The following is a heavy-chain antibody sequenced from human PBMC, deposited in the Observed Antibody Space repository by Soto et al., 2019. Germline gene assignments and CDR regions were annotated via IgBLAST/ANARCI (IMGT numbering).Heavy chain of an antibody. CDR3: ARALPYSSSGDS. V-gene: IGHV1-18*01. D-gene: IGHD6-13*01. CDR1: GYTFISHD. CDR2: ISASNGNT. Sequence: ASVKVSCKASGYTFISHDVNWVRQATGQGLEWMGWISASNGNTYHGQKFQGRVTMTTDSFTSTAYMELSSLTSDDTAVYYCARALPYSSSGDSWGRGTLVTVSS. J-gene: IGHJ4*02.